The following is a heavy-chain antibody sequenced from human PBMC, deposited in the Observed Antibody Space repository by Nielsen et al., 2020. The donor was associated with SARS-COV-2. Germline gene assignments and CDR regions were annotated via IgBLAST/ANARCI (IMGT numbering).Heavy chain of an antibody. J-gene: IGHJ4*02. CDR3: AREPYHSSSSEFDY. Sequence: GGSLRLSCSASGFTFSSTWMDWVRQAPGQGLVWVSRINPSGSGTTYADFVKGRFTISRDNAKNSLYLQMNSLRAEDTAVYYCAREPYHSSSSEFDYWGQGTLVTVSS. CDR2: INPSGSGT. D-gene: IGHD6-6*01. CDR1: GFTFSSTW. V-gene: IGHV3-74*01.